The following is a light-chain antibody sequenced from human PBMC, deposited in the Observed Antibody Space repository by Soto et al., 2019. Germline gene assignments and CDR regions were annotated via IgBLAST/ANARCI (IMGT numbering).Light chain of an antibody. J-gene: IGLJ1*01. Sequence: QSALTQPPSASGSPGQSVTISCNGTSSDVGASNYVSWYQQHPGKAPKLMIFAVSKRPSGVPDRFSGSKSGNTASLTVSGLQAEDAADYYCSSNAGSNNFVFGSGTKLTVL. CDR3: SSNAGSNNFV. CDR2: AVS. V-gene: IGLV2-8*01. CDR1: SSDVGASNY.